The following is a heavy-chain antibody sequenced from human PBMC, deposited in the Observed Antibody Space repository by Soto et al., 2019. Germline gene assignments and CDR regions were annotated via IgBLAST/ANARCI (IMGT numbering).Heavy chain of an antibody. V-gene: IGHV1-3*01. D-gene: IGHD3-16*02. CDR3: ARDRIMITFGGVIVPKNWFDP. J-gene: IGHJ5*02. Sequence: QVQLVQSGAEVKKPGASVKVSCKASGYTFTSYAMHWVRQAPGQRLEGMGWINAGNGNTKYSQKFQGRVTITRDTSASTAYMELSSLRSEDTAVYYCARDRIMITFGGVIVPKNWFDPWGQGTLVSVSS. CDR1: GYTFTSYA. CDR2: INAGNGNT.